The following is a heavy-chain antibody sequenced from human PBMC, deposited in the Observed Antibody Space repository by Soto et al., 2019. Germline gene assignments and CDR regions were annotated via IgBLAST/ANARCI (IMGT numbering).Heavy chain of an antibody. CDR2: TYYRSKWYY. CDR3: ARGEQYSGRIFDY. J-gene: IGHJ4*02. CDR1: GYSVSSKSAG. D-gene: IGHD1-26*01. V-gene: IGHV6-1*01. Sequence: SQTLSLTCVITGYSVSSKSAGLSLVRHAPSRGLEWLGRTYYRSKWYYEYAVSVRGRITINPDTSKNQYSLQLNSVTPEDTAVYFCARGEQYSGRIFDYWGQGTLVTVSS.